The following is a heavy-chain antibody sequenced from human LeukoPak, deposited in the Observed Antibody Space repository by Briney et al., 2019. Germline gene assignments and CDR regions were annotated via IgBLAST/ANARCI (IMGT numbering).Heavy chain of an antibody. CDR1: GYTFTSYD. CDR2: MNPNSGNT. V-gene: IGHV1-8*01. CDR3: ARREKLRGYVGSDYFDY. Sequence: ASVKVSCKASGYTFTSYDINWVRQATGQGLEWMGWMNPNSGNTGYAQKFQGRVTMTRNTSISTAYMELSSLRSEDTAVYYRARREKLRGYVGSDYFDYWGQGTLVTVSS. D-gene: IGHD3-10*01. J-gene: IGHJ4*02.